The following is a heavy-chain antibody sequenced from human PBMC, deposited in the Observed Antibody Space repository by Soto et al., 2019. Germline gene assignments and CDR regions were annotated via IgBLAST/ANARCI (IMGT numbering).Heavy chain of an antibody. D-gene: IGHD2-2*02. CDR3: ARSVVVVPAAITTIGPYYYYYYGMAV. V-gene: IGHV1-69*01. CDR2: IIPIFGTA. CDR1: GGTFSSYA. Sequence: SVKVSCKASGGTFSSYAISWVRQAPGQGLEWMGGIIPIFGTANYAQKFQGRVTITADESTSTAYMELSSLRSEDTAVYYCARSVVVVPAAITTIGPYYYYYYGMAVWGQGTTVTVSS. J-gene: IGHJ6*02.